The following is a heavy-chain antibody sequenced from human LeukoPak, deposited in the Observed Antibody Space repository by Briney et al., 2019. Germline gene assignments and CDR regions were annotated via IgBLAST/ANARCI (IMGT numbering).Heavy chain of an antibody. CDR2: IHRSGSP. V-gene: IGHV4-4*02. D-gene: IGHD1-14*01. J-gene: IGHJ4*02. CDR1: LDSTTSNF. Sequence: SETLSLTCTVSLDSTTSNFWSWVRQPPGKGLEWIGEIHRSGSPNYNPSLQSGVTISIDRSRNQIALESSSVTAADTAVYYCAREILGGFNPGAYWGQGTLVTVSS. CDR3: AREILGGFNPGAY.